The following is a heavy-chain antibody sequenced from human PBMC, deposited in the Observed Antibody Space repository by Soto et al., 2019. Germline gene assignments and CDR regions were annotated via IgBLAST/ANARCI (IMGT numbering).Heavy chain of an antibody. CDR2: INHSGST. Sequence: PSETLSLTCTVSGGSISTYYGSWIRQPPGKGLEWIGEINHSGSTNYNPSLKSRVTISVDTSKNQFSLKLSSVTAADTAVYYCARVTIPELLWFGELLYWFDPWGQGTLVTVSS. D-gene: IGHD3-10*01. V-gene: IGHV4-34*01. CDR1: GGSISTYY. CDR3: ARVTIPELLWFGELLYWFDP. J-gene: IGHJ5*02.